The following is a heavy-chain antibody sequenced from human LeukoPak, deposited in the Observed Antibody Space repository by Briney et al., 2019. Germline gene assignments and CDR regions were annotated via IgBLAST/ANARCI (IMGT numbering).Heavy chain of an antibody. Sequence: GGSLRLSCAASGFTFSSYAMSWVRQAPGKGLEWVSAISGSGGSTYYADSVKSRFTISRDNSKNTLYLQMNSLRAEDTAVYYCAKDPVGTEGGSSSWYLFFDYWGQGTLVTVSS. CDR1: GFTFSSYA. CDR3: AKDPVGTEGGSSSWYLFFDY. CDR2: ISGSGGST. J-gene: IGHJ4*02. V-gene: IGHV3-23*01. D-gene: IGHD6-13*01.